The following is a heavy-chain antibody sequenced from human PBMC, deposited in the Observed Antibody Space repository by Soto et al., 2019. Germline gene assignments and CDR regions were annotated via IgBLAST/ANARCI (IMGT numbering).Heavy chain of an antibody. CDR1: GGSVSGYY. CDR2: IYYTGAT. D-gene: IGHD3-16*01. J-gene: IGHJ6*02. Sequence: SETLSLTCTVSGGSVSGYYWTWIRQSPGKGLEWIGYIYYTGATNYNPSLNSRAIISIDTSSNQFSLKLSSLTAADTAVYYCARGGGAIPSYYYGMDVWGQGTTVTVSS. V-gene: IGHV4-59*02. CDR3: ARGGGAIPSYYYGMDV.